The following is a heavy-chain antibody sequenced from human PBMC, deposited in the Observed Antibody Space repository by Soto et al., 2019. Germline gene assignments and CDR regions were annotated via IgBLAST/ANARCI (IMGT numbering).Heavy chain of an antibody. J-gene: IGHJ4*02. CDR1: GYTFTSYG. CDR3: ARSPYSSGYYYAIDY. D-gene: IGHD3-22*01. V-gene: IGHV1-46*01. Sequence: ASVKVSCKASGYTFTSYGISWVRQAPGQGLEWMGIINPNSGSTTYAQKFQGRVTMTRDTSTSTVYMDLSSLRSEDTAVYYCARSPYSSGYYYAIDYWGQGTQVTVSS. CDR2: INPNSGST.